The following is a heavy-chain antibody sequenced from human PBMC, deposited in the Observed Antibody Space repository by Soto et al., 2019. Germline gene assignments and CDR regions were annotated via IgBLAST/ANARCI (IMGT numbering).Heavy chain of an antibody. CDR2: IIPIFGTA. CDR1: GGTFSSYA. D-gene: IGHD3-22*01. J-gene: IGHJ6*02. Sequence: SVKVSCKASGGTFSSYAISWVRQAPGQGLEWMGGIIPIFGTANYAQKFQGRVTITADESTSTAYMELSSLRSEDTAVYYCARDFPEISYYYDSSGYYYGRCMDVWGQGTTVTVSS. CDR3: ARDFPEISYYYDSSGYYYGRCMDV. V-gene: IGHV1-69*13.